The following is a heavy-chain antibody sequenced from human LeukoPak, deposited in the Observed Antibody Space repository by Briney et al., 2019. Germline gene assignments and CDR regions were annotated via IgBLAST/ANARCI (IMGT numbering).Heavy chain of an antibody. Sequence: PSETLSLTCTVSGGSTSSDYWSWIRQSPGKGLEWVGYVYNSGDTGKNPSLRSRVTILLDTSRNQCSLKLTSVSAADTAVYYCARDLYNDLPNYWGQGTLVTVSS. CDR3: ARDLYNDLPNY. CDR1: GGSTSSDY. J-gene: IGHJ4*02. V-gene: IGHV4-4*08. D-gene: IGHD5-24*01. CDR2: VYNSGDT.